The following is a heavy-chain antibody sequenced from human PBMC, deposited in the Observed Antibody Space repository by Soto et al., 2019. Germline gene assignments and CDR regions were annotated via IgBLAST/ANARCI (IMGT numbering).Heavy chain of an antibody. D-gene: IGHD3-22*01. Sequence: GGSLRLSCAASGFTFSSYGMHWVRQAPGKGLEWVAVISYDGSNKYYADSVKGRFTISRDNSKNTLYLQMNSLRAEDTAVYYCASTMIVVAEYYFDYWGQGTLVTVSS. CDR2: ISYDGSNK. J-gene: IGHJ4*02. V-gene: IGHV3-30*03. CDR3: ASTMIVVAEYYFDY. CDR1: GFTFSSYG.